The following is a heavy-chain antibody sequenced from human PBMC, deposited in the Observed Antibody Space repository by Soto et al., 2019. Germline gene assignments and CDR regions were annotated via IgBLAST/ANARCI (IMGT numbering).Heavy chain of an antibody. Sequence: GGSLRLSCAASGFTFSSYSMNWVRQAPGKGLEWVSYISSSSNTIYYADSVKGRFTISRDNAKNSLYLQMNSLRAEDTAVYYCARMYCSGGSCYSGFRHWGQGTLVTVSS. CDR1: GFTFSSYS. J-gene: IGHJ1*01. D-gene: IGHD2-15*01. V-gene: IGHV3-48*01. CDR3: ARMYCSGGSCYSGFRH. CDR2: ISSSSNTI.